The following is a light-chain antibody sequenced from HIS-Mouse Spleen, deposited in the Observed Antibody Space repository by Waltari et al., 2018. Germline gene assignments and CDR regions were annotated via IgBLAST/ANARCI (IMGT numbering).Light chain of an antibody. V-gene: IGLV2-23*01. Sequence: QSALTQPASVSGSPGQSITISCTGTSSDVGSYNLVSWYQQHPGKAPKLMIYEGSKRPSGVSNRCAGSKAGNTAALTISGLQAEDEADYYCCSYAGSYWVFGGGTKLTVL. J-gene: IGLJ3*02. CDR2: EGS. CDR1: SSDVGSYNL. CDR3: CSYAGSYWV.